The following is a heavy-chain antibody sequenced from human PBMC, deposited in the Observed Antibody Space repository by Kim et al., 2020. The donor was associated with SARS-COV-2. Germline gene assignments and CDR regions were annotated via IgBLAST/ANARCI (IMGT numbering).Heavy chain of an antibody. CDR3: AKVSGNIDEGPDDFDS. Sequence: GGSLRLSCAASGFTFSTYAMSWVRQAPGKGLEWVSTISGSGYDTYYADSVKGRFTISRDNSKNTLFLQTHTLRVEDTALYYCAKVSGNIDEGPDDFDSWGQGTLVTVSS. J-gene: IGHJ4*02. CDR2: ISGSGYDT. CDR1: GFTFSTYA. V-gene: IGHV3-23*01. D-gene: IGHD6-13*01.